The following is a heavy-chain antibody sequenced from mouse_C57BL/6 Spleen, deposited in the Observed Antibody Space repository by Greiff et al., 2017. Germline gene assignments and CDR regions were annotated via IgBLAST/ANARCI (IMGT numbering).Heavy chain of an antibody. D-gene: IGHD2-4*01. CDR1: GYTFTSYT. CDR3: ARGRNDCGAFAY. V-gene: IGHV1-4*01. Sequence: VQLQQSGAELARPGASVKMSCKASGYTFTSYTMHWVKQRPGQGLEWIGYINPSSGYTKYNQKFKDKATLTADKSSSTAYMQLSSLTSEDSAVYYCARGRNDCGAFAYWGQGTLVTVSA. J-gene: IGHJ3*01. CDR2: INPSSGYT.